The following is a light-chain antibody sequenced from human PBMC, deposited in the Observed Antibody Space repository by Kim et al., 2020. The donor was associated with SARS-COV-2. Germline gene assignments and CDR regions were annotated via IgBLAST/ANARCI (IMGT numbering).Light chain of an antibody. J-gene: IGKJ2*01. V-gene: IGKV3-20*01. Sequence: EIVLTQSPGTLSSSPGERATLSCRASQSVSSSYLAWYQQKPGQAPRLLIYGASSRATGIPDRFSGSGSGTDFTLTISRLEPEDFAVYYCQQYGSSLYTFGQGTKLEI. CDR1: QSVSSSY. CDR2: GAS. CDR3: QQYGSSLYT.